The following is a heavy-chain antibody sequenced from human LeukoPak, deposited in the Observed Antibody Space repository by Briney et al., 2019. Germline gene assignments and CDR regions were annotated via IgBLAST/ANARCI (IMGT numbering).Heavy chain of an antibody. CDR1: RDSVSSSSAA. V-gene: IGHV6-1*01. Sequence: SQTLSLTCAISRDSVSSSSAAWNWIRQSPSRGLEWLGRTYYRSKWYNDYAVSVKSRITINPDTSKNQFSLQLNSVTPEDTAVYYCARGGYSSGWHLGPYYYYGMDVWGQGTTVTVSS. J-gene: IGHJ6*02. CDR3: ARGGYSSGWHLGPYYYYGMDV. D-gene: IGHD6-19*01. CDR2: TYYRSKWYN.